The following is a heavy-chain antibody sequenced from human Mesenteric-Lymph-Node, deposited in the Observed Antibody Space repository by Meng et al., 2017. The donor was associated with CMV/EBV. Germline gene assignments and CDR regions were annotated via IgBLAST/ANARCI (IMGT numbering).Heavy chain of an antibody. V-gene: IGHV3-7*01. CDR3: ARDCSTNCPFQPRGDY. D-gene: IGHD2-2*01. J-gene: IGHJ4*02. CDR2: IKSDGSEK. CDR1: GFSFSSYW. Sequence: GESLKISCAASGFSFSSYWMSWVRQAPGKGLEWVATIKSDGSEKHYVDSVKGRFTISRDNAKNSLHLQIDSLRAEDTAVYHCARDCSTNCPFQPRGDYWGQGTLVTVSS.